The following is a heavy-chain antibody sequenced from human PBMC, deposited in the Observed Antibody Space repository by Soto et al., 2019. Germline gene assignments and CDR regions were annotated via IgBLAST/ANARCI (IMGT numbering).Heavy chain of an antibody. CDR3: AKREVTAPNWFDP. D-gene: IGHD2-21*02. V-gene: IGHV3-30*18. CDR1: GFTFSSYG. J-gene: IGHJ5*02. CDR2: ISYDGSNK. Sequence: PGGSLRLSCAASGFTFSSYGMHWVRQAPGKGLEWVAVISYDGSNKYYADSVKGRFTISRDNSKNTLYLQMNSLRAEDTAVYYCAKREVTAPNWFDPWGQGTLVTVSS.